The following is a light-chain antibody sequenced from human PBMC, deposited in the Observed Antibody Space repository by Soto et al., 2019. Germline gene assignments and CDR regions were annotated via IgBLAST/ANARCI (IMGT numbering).Light chain of an antibody. CDR1: QSVRNNY. J-gene: IGKJ4*01. V-gene: IGKV3-20*01. CDR2: ESA. CDR3: QQYETSPVT. Sequence: EILLTQSPGTLSLSPGETATLSCRASQSVRNNYLAWYQQRPAQPPRLLMYESATRASGIPDRFSGSVSGTDFTLTIRRLEPEDVALYCCQQYETSPVTFGGGTKVEI.